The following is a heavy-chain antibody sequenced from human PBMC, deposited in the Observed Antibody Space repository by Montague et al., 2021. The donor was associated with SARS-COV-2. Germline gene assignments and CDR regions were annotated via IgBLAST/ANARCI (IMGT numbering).Heavy chain of an antibody. Sequence: SETLSLTCAVSDGSISSPNWWNWVRQPPGKGLEWIGEIYYTGNTNYNPSLKSRVTIFIDKSKNHFSLQLSSVTAADTAVYYCARGGPYHYGMDVWGQGTTVAVS. CDR2: IYYTGNT. D-gene: IGHD3-16*01. CDR1: DGSISSPNW. CDR3: ARGGPYHYGMDV. J-gene: IGHJ6*02. V-gene: IGHV4-4*02.